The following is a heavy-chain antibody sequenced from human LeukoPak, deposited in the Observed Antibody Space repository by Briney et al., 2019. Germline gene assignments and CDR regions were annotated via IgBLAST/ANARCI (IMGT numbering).Heavy chain of an antibody. D-gene: IGHD6-19*01. CDR2: ISWSSGSI. CDR1: GFIFNNYA. CDR3: AKDNRRHYTSGPNPDSLH. V-gene: IGHV3-9*01. Sequence: GRSLRLSCAGSGFIFNNYAMHWVRQPPGKGLEWVSGISWSSGSIDYADSVKGRFTISRDNAKNSLYPQMNSLRVEDTAFYYCAKDNRRHYTSGPNPDSLHWGQGALVTVSS. J-gene: IGHJ4*02.